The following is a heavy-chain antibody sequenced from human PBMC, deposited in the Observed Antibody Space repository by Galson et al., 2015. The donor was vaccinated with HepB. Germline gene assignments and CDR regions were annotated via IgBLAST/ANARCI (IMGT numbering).Heavy chain of an antibody. Sequence: SVKVPCKASGYTFTSYGISWVRQAPGQGLEWMGWISAYNGNTNYAQKLQGRVTMTTDTSTSTAYMELRSLRSDDTAVYYCARDHYQLLNYYYMDVWGKGTTVTVSS. D-gene: IGHD2-2*01. V-gene: IGHV1-18*01. CDR1: GYTFTSYG. CDR2: ISAYNGNT. J-gene: IGHJ6*03. CDR3: ARDHYQLLNYYYMDV.